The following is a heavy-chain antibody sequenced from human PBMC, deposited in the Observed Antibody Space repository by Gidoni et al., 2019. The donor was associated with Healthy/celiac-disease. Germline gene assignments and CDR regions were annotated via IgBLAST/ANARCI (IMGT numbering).Heavy chain of an antibody. D-gene: IGHD3-3*01. V-gene: IGHV4-30-4*01. CDR1: GGSISSGDYY. CDR3: ARGLRFLEWLPSYYFDY. CDR2: IYYSGST. Sequence: QVQLQESGPGLVKPSQTLSLTCTVSGGSISSGDYYWSWIRQPPGKGLEWIGYIYYSGSTYYNPSLKSRVTISVDTSKNQFSLKLSSVTAADTAVYYCARGLRFLEWLPSYYFDYWGQGTLVTVSS. J-gene: IGHJ4*02.